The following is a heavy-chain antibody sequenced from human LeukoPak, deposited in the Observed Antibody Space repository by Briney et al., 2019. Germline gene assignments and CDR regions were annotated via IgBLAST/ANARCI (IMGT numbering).Heavy chain of an antibody. CDR3: ARGPYYDFWSGYPYYYYYGMDV. V-gene: IGHV1-8*01. Sequence: ASVKVSCKASGYTFTSYDINWVRQATGQGLEWMGWMNPNSGNTGYAQKFQGRVTMTRNTSISTAYMELSSLRSEDTAVYYCARGPYYDFWSGYPYYYYYGMDVWGQGTAVTVPS. CDR1: GYTFTSYD. D-gene: IGHD3-3*01. CDR2: MNPNSGNT. J-gene: IGHJ6*02.